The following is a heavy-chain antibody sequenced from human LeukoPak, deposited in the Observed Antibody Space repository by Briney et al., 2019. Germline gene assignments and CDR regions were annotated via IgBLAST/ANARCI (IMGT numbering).Heavy chain of an antibody. CDR2: IKQDGSEK. CDR1: GFTFSSYW. Sequence: GGSRRLSCAASGFTFSSYWMSWVRKAPGKGREWVANIKQDGSEKYYVDSVKGRFTISRDNAKNSLYLQMNSLRAEDTAVYYCATDSSGKDDAFDIWGQGTTVTVSS. J-gene: IGHJ3*02. CDR3: ATDSSGKDDAFDI. V-gene: IGHV3-7*01. D-gene: IGHD6-19*01.